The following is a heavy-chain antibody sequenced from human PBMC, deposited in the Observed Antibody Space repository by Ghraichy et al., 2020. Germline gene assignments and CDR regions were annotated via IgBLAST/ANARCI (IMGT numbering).Heavy chain of an antibody. D-gene: IGHD6-13*01. CDR2: IDTNTGNP. CDR1: GYTITSHA. V-gene: IGHV7-4-1*02. J-gene: IGHJ4*02. Sequence: ASVKVSCKASGYTITSHATNWVRQAPGQGLEWMGWIDTNTGNPTYAQGFTGRFVFSLDTSVNTAYLQISSLKAEDTAIYYCTRGGYLMAYSSSWYVYWGQGTLITVSS. CDR3: TRGGYLMAYSSSWYVY.